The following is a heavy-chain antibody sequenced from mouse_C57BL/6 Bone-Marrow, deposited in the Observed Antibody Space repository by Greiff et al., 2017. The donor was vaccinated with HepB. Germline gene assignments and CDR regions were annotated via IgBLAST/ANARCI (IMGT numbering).Heavy chain of an antibody. CDR1: GYAFTNYL. Sequence: VQLQQSGAELVRPGTSVKVSCKASGYAFTNYLIEWVKQRPGQGLEWIGVINPGSGGTNYNEKFKGKATLTADKSSSTAYMQLSSLTSEDSAVYFWASYYYGSSIYAMDYWGQGTSVTVSA. V-gene: IGHV1-54*01. J-gene: IGHJ4*01. D-gene: IGHD1-1*01. CDR2: INPGSGGT. CDR3: ASYYYGSSIYAMDY.